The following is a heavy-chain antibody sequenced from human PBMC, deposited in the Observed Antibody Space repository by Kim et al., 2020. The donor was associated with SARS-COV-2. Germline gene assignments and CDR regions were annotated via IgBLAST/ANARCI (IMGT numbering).Heavy chain of an antibody. CDR3: TRDRDARPFDS. D-gene: IGHD2-8*01. V-gene: IGHV3-74*01. CDR2: IDSDGSAT. Sequence: GGSLRLSCAASGFTFSTYWMHWVRRAPGEGLLWVSRIDSDGSATSYADSVKGRFTISRDNAKNTLYLQMNNLRAEDTAVYYCTRDRDARPFDSWGQGTLVTVCS. CDR1: GFTFSTYW. J-gene: IGHJ4*02.